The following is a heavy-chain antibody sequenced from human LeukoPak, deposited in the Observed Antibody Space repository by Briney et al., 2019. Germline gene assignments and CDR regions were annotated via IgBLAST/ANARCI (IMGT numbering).Heavy chain of an antibody. CDR2: IIPILGIA. J-gene: IGHJ6*02. CDR3: ARDSSPPFDYYYYGMDV. CDR1: GGTFSSYA. V-gene: IGHV1-69*04. Sequence: SVKVSCKASGGTFSSYAISWVRQAPGQGLEWMGRIIPILGIANYAQKFQGRVTITADKSTSTAYMELSSLRSEDTAVYYCARDSSPPFDYYYYGMDVWGQGTTVTVSS.